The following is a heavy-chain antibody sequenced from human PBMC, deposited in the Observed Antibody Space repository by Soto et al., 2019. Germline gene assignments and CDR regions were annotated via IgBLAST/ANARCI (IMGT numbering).Heavy chain of an antibody. J-gene: IGHJ4*02. CDR2: ISYSGST. D-gene: IGHD2-15*01. CDR1: GGSISSDKYY. Sequence: QVQLQESGPGLVKPSQTLSLTCTVSGGSISSDKYYWSWIRQPPGKGLEWIGFISYSGSTYYSTSLKSRVTISVDTSKSQFSLTLSFVTAADTAVYYCATMGTPATGLYFFDYWGQGSLVTVSS. CDR3: ATMGTPATGLYFFDY. V-gene: IGHV4-30-4*01.